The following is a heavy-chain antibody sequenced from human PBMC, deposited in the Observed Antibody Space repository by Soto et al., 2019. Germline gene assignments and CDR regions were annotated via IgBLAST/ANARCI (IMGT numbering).Heavy chain of an antibody. D-gene: IGHD6-19*01. Sequence: EVQLLESGGGLVQPGGSLRLSCAASGFTFPNYAMGWVRQVPGKGLEWVSSIGGSGGRPYYADSVQGRFTISRDNSKNTLYLQMNSLRAEDTAVYYCAKTAEAVAGTVYDYWGQGTLVAVSS. CDR1: GFTFPNYA. CDR2: IGGSGGRP. V-gene: IGHV3-23*01. J-gene: IGHJ4*02. CDR3: AKTAEAVAGTVYDY.